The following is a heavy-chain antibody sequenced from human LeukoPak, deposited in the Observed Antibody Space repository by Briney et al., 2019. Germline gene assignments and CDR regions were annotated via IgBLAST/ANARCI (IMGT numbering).Heavy chain of an antibody. CDR2: ISGSGGST. CDR3: AKDRRYCSGGSCRKFDY. CDR1: GFTFSSYA. V-gene: IGHV3-23*01. Sequence: GGSLRLSCAASGFTFSSYAMSWVRQAPGKGLEWVSAISGSGGSTYYADSVKGRFTISRDNSKNTLYLQMNSLRAEDTAVYYCAKDRRYCSGGSCRKFDYWGQGTLVTVSS. D-gene: IGHD2-15*01. J-gene: IGHJ4*02.